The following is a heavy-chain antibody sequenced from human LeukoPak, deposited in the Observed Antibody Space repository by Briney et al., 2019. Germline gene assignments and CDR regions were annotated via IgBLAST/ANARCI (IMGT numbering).Heavy chain of an antibody. Sequence: GALRLSCTASGFTFSNAWVSWVRQAPGKGLEWVGRIKTKDDGGTTDYAAPVKGRFSISRDDSKNSLYLQMNSLKTDDMAVYYCTTVSLVVVSTTRGDFWGQGTLVTVSS. D-gene: IGHD2-8*02. V-gene: IGHV3-15*01. CDR2: IKTKDDGGTT. CDR3: TTVSLVVVSTTRGDF. CDR1: GFTFSNAW. J-gene: IGHJ4*02.